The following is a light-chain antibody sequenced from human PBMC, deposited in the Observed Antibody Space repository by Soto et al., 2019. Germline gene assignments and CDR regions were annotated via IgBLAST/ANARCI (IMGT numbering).Light chain of an antibody. CDR1: SGHSSYI. CDR3: ETWDSNTRA. CDR2: LEGSGSY. V-gene: IGLV4-60*03. J-gene: IGLJ3*02. Sequence: QSVLTQSSSASASLGSSVKLNCTLSSGHSSYIIAWHQQQPGKAPRYLMKLEGSGSYNKGSGVPDRFSGSSSGADRYLTISNLQSEDEADYYCETWDSNTRAFGGGTKLTVL.